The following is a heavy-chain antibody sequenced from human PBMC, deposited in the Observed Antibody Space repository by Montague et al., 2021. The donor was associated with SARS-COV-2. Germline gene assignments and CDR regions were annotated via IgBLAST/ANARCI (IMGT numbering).Heavy chain of an antibody. J-gene: IGHJ4*02. CDR2: IYYSGST. D-gene: IGHD5-24*01. CDR3: ARGDVEMATIKSGGPFYHFDY. V-gene: IGHV4-59*13. CDR1: GGSISSYY. Sequence: SETLSLTCTVSGGSISSYYWSWIRQPPGKGLEWIGYIYYSGSTNYNPSLKSPVTISADTSKNQFSLKLSSVTAADTAVYYCARGDVEMATIKSGGPFYHFDYWAREPWSPSPQ.